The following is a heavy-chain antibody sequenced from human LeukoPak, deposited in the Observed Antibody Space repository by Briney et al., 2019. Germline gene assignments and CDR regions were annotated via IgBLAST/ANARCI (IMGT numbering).Heavy chain of an antibody. V-gene: IGHV1-46*01. CDR1: GYTFTSYY. Sequence: GASVKVSCKASGYTFTSYYMHWVRLAPGQGLEWMGIINPSGGSTSYAQKFQGRDTMTRATSTSTVYMALSSLRSEDTAVYYCARDPFGEFPFEYWGQGTLVTVSS. CDR3: ARDPFGEFPFEY. J-gene: IGHJ4*02. D-gene: IGHD3-10*01. CDR2: INPSGGST.